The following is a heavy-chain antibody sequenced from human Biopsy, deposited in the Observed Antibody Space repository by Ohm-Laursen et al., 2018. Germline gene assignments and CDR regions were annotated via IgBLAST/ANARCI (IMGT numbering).Heavy chain of an antibody. Sequence: GTLSLTCAVSGGSISNNNYYWGWLRQPPGKGLEWIGHDYNGRITNYNPSLKSPVTISKDTSKNQFSLQLSSVTAADTAVYYCARTPRDSFWSGSYKRGLWFDPWGQGTLVTVSS. J-gene: IGHJ5*02. CDR3: ARTPRDSFWSGSYKRGLWFDP. V-gene: IGHV4-61*05. CDR2: DYNGRIT. CDR1: GGSISNNNYY. D-gene: IGHD3-3*01.